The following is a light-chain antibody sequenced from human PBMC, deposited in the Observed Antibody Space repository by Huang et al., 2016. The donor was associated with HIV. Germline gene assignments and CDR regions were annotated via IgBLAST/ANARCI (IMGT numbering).Light chain of an antibody. CDR1: QSVNTF. CDR3: QQRSNRPLT. J-gene: IGKJ4*01. V-gene: IGKV3-11*01. CDR2: DAA. Sequence: EIVLTQSPAILSLSPGERATLSCRASQSVNTFLAWYQQKPGQAPRLLIYDAANRATGTPAMFSGSGSGSDFTLTISSLEPEDFAVYYCQQRSNRPLTFGGGTKVEIK.